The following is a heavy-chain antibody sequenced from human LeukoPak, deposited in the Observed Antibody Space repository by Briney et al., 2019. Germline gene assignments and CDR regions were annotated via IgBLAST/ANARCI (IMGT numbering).Heavy chain of an antibody. Sequence: PGGSLRLSCAASGFTFSSYGMHWVRQAPGKGRECVAVIWYDGSNKYYDDSVKGRFTISRDDSKNTLYLQMKSLSDEDTAVYYCARDRYSSGWFGAFDIWGQGTVVTVSS. CDR2: IWYDGSNK. CDR3: ARDRYSSGWFGAFDI. J-gene: IGHJ3*02. CDR1: GFTFSSYG. D-gene: IGHD6-19*01. V-gene: IGHV3-33*01.